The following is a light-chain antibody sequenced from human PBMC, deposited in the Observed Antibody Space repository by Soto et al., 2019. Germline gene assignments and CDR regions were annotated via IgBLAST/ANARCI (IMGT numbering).Light chain of an antibody. J-gene: IGLJ2*01. V-gene: IGLV2-14*01. CDR3: SSYTSTITLV. CDR1: SSDVGGYAY. Sequence: QSALTQPASESGSPGQSITISCTGTSSDVGGYAYVSWYQHHPGKAPKLMIYEVSNRPSGVSSRFSGSKSGNTASLTISGLLAEDEADYYCSSYTSTITLVFGGGTKLTVL. CDR2: EVS.